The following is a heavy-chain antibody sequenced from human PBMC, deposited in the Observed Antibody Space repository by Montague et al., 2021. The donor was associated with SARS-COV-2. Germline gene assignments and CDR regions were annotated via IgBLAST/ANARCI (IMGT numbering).Heavy chain of an antibody. CDR3: ARDHLYYDFWSGYYDQYGMDV. Sequence: SLRLSCAASGFTVSSNYMSWVRQAPGKGLKWVSVIYSGGSTYYADSVKGRFTISRDNSKNTLYLQMNSLRAEDTAVYYCARDHLYYDFWSGYYDQYGMDVGGQGTTVTVSS. CDR2: IYSGGST. J-gene: IGHJ6*02. D-gene: IGHD3-3*01. V-gene: IGHV3-53*01. CDR1: GFTVSSNY.